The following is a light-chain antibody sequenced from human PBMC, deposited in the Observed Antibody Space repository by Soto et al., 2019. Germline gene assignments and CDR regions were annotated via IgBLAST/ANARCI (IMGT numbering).Light chain of an antibody. V-gene: IGLV2-14*01. CDR3: SSYTTIKTVV. CDR1: NSDVGTYNF. CDR2: EVS. Sequence: QSALTQPASVSGSPEQSITISCTGTNSDVGTYNFVSWFQHHPGKAPKLIIFEVSNRPSGISDRFSGFKSANTAYLTISGVQPEDEADYHCSSYTTIKTVVFGGGTKLTVL. J-gene: IGLJ2*01.